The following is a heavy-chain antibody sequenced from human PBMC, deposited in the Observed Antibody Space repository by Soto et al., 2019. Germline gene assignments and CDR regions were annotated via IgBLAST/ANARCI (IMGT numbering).Heavy chain of an antibody. V-gene: IGHV3-23*01. D-gene: IGHD6-19*01. CDR1: GFTFSNYA. Sequence: GGSLRLSCAASGFTFSNYAMSWVRQAPGKGLEWVSGISASGRDTYYADSVKDRFTISRDNSKNTVYLQVNSLRADDTAIYYCAKGKSSGWYYFDYWGQGTTVTVSS. CDR2: ISASGRDT. CDR3: AKGKSSGWYYFDY. J-gene: IGHJ4*02.